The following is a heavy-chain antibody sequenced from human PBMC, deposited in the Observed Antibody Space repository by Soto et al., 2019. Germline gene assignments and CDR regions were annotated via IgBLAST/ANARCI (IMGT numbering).Heavy chain of an antibody. CDR2: ISYDGSNK. CDR1: GFTFSSYA. Sequence: QVQLVESGGGVVQPGRSLRLSCAASGFTFSSYAMHWVRQAPGKGLEWVAVISYDGSNKYYADSVKGRFTISRDNSKNTLYLQMNSLRAEDTAVYYCARDRAMVRGVFDYWGQGTLVTVSS. CDR3: ARDRAMVRGVFDY. V-gene: IGHV3-30-3*01. D-gene: IGHD3-10*01. J-gene: IGHJ4*02.